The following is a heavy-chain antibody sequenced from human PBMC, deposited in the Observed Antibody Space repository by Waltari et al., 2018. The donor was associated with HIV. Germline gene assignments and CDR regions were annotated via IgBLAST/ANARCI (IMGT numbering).Heavy chain of an antibody. CDR1: GGSIISYY. D-gene: IGHD6-6*01. CDR3: ASHGYSSSKNGFFDY. Sequence: QVQLQESGPGLVKPSETLSLICTVSGGSIISYYWSWIRQPPGKGLEWIGYIYYRRSTHYNPSLKSRVTISVDTSKNQFSLKLNSVTAADTAVYYCASHGYSSSKNGFFDYWGQGTLVTVSS. V-gene: IGHV4-59*01. J-gene: IGHJ4*02. CDR2: IYYRRST.